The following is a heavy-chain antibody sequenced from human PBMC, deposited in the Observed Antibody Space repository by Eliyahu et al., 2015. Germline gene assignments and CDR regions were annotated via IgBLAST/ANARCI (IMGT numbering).Heavy chain of an antibody. CDR2: ISYDGSNK. CDR3: ARDKRVVYAISNNWFDP. Sequence: QVQLVESGGXVVQPGXSLRLSCAASGFXFSRYAMHWVRQAPGKGLEWVAVISYDGSNKYYADSVKGRFTISRDNSKNTLYLQMNSLRAEDTAVYYCARDKRVVYAISNNWFDPWGQGTLVTVSS. V-gene: IGHV3-30*01. J-gene: IGHJ5*02. CDR1: GFXFSRYA. D-gene: IGHD2-8*02.